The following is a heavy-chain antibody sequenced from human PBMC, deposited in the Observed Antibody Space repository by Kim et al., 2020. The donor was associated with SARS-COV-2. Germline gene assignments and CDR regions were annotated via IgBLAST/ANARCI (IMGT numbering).Heavy chain of an antibody. CDR2: IYSGGST. J-gene: IGHJ6*02. Sequence: GGSLRLSCAASGFTVSSNYMSWVRQAPGKGLEWVSVIYSGGSTYYADSVKGRFTISRDNSKNKLYLQMNSLRAEDTVVYYCARGGPGVGVVISHYYYYGMDVWGQGTTVTVSS. CDR3: ARGGPGVGVVISHYYYYGMDV. CDR1: GFTVSSNY. V-gene: IGHV3-53*01. D-gene: IGHD3-3*01.